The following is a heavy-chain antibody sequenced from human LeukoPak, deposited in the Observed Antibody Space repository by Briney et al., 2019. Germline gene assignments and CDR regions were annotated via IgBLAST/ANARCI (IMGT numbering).Heavy chain of an antibody. J-gene: IGHJ4*02. CDR1: GFTFSSYG. D-gene: IGHD6-19*01. CDR3: AKDRGTQVAGTWISSYFDY. CDR2: IWSGGTTE. V-gene: IGHV3-33*06. Sequence: GGSLRLSCAVSGFTFSSYGMNWVRQAPGKGLEWVALIWSGGTTEFYADSVRGRFTISRDNSKNTLYPQMNSLRAEDTAVYTCAKDRGTQVAGTWISSYFDYWGQGTLVTVSS.